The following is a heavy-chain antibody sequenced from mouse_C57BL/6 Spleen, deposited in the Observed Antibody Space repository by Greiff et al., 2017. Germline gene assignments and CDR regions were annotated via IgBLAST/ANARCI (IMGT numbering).Heavy chain of an antibody. V-gene: IGHV1-50*01. CDR3: VRKENY. CDR1: GYTFTSYW. CDR2: IDPSDSYT. Sequence: QVQLQQPGAELVKPGASVKLSCKASGYTFTSYWMQWVKQSPGKGLEWIGEIDPSDSYTNYNQKFKGKATLQLDTSSSTAYMQLSSLTSEDSAVSYCVRKENYWGQGTTLTVSS. J-gene: IGHJ2*01.